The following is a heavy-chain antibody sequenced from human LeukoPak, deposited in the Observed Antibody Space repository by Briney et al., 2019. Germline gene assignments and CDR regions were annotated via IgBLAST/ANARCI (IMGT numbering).Heavy chain of an antibody. CDR2: IYYTGST. J-gene: IGHJ3*02. CDR3: ARADPPGDAFDI. V-gene: IGHV4-59*01. Sequence: SETLSLTCTVSGGSISSYYWNWLRQPPGKGLEWIGYIYYTGSTNYKPSLKSRVTISVDTSKNQVSLTMNSVTAADTAIYYCARADPPGDAFDIWGQGTMVTVSS. CDR1: GGSISSYY.